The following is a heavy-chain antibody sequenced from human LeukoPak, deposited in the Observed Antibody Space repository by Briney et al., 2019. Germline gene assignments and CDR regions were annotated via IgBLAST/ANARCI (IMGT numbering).Heavy chain of an antibody. Sequence: SVKVSCKASGGTFSSYAISWVRQAPGQGLEWMGGIIPIFGTANYAQKFQGRVTMTRDTSISTAYMELSRLRSDDTAVYYCARDRSRYYDFWSGSSFFDYWGQGTLVTVSS. CDR3: ARDRSRYYDFWSGSSFFDY. CDR1: GGTFSSYA. J-gene: IGHJ4*02. D-gene: IGHD3-3*01. CDR2: IIPIFGTA. V-gene: IGHV1-69*05.